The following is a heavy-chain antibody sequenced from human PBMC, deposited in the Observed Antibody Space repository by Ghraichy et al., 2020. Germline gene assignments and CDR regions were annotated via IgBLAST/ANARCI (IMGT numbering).Heavy chain of an antibody. J-gene: IGHJ2*01. D-gene: IGHD3-22*01. CDR3: AKVPGYYYDSSGYDPYWYFDL. V-gene: IGHV3-23*01. CDR2: ISGSGGST. CDR1: GFTFSSYA. Sequence: GASLNISCAASGFTFSSYAMSWVRQAPGKGLEWVSAISGSGGSTYYADSVKGRFTISRDNSKNTLYLQMNSLRAEDTAVYYCAKVPGYYYDSSGYDPYWYFDLWGRGTLVTVSS.